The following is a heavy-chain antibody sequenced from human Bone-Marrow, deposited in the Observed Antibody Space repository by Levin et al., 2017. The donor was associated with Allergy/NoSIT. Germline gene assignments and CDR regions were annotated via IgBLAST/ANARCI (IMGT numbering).Heavy chain of an antibody. J-gene: IGHJ6*02. CDR1: GGTFSSYA. Sequence: KISCKASGGTFSSYAISWVRQAPGQGLEWMGGIIPIFGTANYAQKFQGRVTITADESTSTAYMELSSLRSEDTAVYYCARLDSYGMDVWGQGTTVTVSS. CDR3: ARLDSYGMDV. V-gene: IGHV1-69*01. CDR2: IIPIFGTA.